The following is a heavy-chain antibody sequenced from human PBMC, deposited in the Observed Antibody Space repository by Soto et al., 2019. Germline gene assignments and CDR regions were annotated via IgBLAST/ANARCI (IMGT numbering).Heavy chain of an antibody. CDR3: ARGGGSTFNWCEP. J-gene: IGHJ5*02. Sequence: QLQLQESGPGLVKPSETLSLTCTVSGGSISSFNYFWGWIRQPPGKGLEWIGSLYYSGNTYYNPSLQSRVTISVDTSKKQCTLTLRSVTAADTAVYYCARGGGSTFNWCEPWGQGTLVTVSP. CDR2: LYYSGNT. CDR1: GGSISSFNYF. D-gene: IGHD2-15*01. V-gene: IGHV4-39*01.